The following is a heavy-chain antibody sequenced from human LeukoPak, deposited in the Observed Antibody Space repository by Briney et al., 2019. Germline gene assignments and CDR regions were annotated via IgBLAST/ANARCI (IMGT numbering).Heavy chain of an antibody. CDR1: GFTVSTTY. CDR2: IYSSGST. D-gene: IGHD3-10*01. V-gene: IGHV3-53*01. J-gene: IGHJ4*02. Sequence: GASLGLSCAASGFTVSTTYMSWARRPPGKGLEWVSAIYSSGSTYYAASVKGRFTISRDNSKSTLYLQMNSLRAEDTAVYYCASRSLWYGEDYWGQGTLVTVSS. CDR3: ASRSLWYGEDY.